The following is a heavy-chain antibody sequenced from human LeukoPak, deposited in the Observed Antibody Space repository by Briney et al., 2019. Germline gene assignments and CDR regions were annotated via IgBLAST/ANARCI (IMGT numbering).Heavy chain of an antibody. CDR1: GFTFSSYG. Sequence: GGSLRLSCAASGFTFSSYGMHWDRQAPGKGPEWVALISYDATKKIYAESVKGRFTISRDNSKNTLYLQMSSLRAEDTAVYYCAKGAALAGTLLDYWGRGTRVTVSS. CDR3: AKGAALAGTLLDY. V-gene: IGHV3-33*05. D-gene: IGHD6-19*01. J-gene: IGHJ4*02. CDR2: ISYDATKK.